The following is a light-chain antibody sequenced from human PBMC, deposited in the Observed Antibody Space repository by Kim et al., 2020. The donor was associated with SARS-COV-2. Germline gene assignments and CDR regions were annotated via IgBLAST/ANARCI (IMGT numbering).Light chain of an antibody. V-gene: IGLV2-23*02. Sequence: GQSIIISCTGTSSDVGSYNLVSWYQQHPGKAPKLINYEVNKRPSGVYNRFSGSKAGNTASLTISGLQAEDEADYYCCSYAGSSTLVFGGGTQLTVL. CDR2: EVN. CDR1: SSDVGSYNL. J-gene: IGLJ3*02. CDR3: CSYAGSSTLV.